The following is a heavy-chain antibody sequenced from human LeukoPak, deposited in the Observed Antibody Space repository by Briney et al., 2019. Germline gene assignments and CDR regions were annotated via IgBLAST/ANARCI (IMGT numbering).Heavy chain of an antibody. CDR2: INHRGST. CDR3: ARGPLTYDSSGYPTLYYFDY. D-gene: IGHD3-22*01. J-gene: IGHJ4*02. V-gene: IGHV4-34*01. CDR1: GGSFSGYY. Sequence: PSETLSLTCAVYGGSFSGYYWSWIRQPPGKGLEWIGEINHRGSTNYNPSLKSRVTISVDTSRNQFSLKLSSVTAADTAVYYCARGPLTYDSSGYPTLYYFDYWGQGTLVTVSS.